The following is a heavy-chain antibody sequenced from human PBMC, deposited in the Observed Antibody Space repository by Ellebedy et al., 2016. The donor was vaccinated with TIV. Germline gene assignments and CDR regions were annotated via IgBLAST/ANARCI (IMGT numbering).Heavy chain of an antibody. V-gene: IGHV3-11*01. D-gene: IGHD1-14*01. CDR1: GFIFGDFQ. J-gene: IGHJ5*02. Sequence: GGSLRLSCAASGFIFGDFQMSWIRQAPGKGLECISYISSDDTIIHYADSVKGRFTISRDNSRNSLYLHLNSLRAEDTAVYYCARDTRFIDHQNNWFDPWGQGTLVTVSS. CDR2: ISSDDTII. CDR3: ARDTRFIDHQNNWFDP.